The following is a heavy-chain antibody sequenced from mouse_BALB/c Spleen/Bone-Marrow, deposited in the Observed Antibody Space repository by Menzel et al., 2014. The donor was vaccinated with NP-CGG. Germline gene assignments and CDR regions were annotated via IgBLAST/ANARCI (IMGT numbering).Heavy chain of an antibody. CDR1: GYTFTSYY. CDR3: ARKGIYYDYDAWFAY. V-gene: IGHV1S56*01. Sequence: QVQLQQPGPELVKPGASVKMSCKASGYTFTSYYIHWVKQRPGQGLEWIGWIYPGDGSTKYNEKFKGKTTLTADKSSSTAYMLLSSLTSEDSAIYFCARKGIYYDYDAWFAYWGQGTLVTVPA. D-gene: IGHD2-4*01. J-gene: IGHJ3*01. CDR2: IYPGDGST.